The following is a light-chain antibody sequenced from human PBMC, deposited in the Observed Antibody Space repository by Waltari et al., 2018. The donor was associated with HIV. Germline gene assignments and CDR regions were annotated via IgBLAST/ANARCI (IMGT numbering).Light chain of an antibody. CDR3: QQRHDSPPLT. CDR2: DST. J-gene: IGKJ4*01. Sequence: EIVLTQSPATLSLSPGDRASLSCRASQSVSNYLAWYQQKRGQAPRLLIYDSTHTATGIPARFSGSGSTTDFTLTISSLEPEEFGVYYCQQRHDSPPLTFGGGTKVEI. CDR1: QSVSNY. V-gene: IGKV3-11*01.